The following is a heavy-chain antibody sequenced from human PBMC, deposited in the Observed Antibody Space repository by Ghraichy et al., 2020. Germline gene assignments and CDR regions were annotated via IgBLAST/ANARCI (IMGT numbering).Heavy chain of an antibody. CDR2: TYYRSKWYN. CDR3: ARISYSSSSVLARKENKYGMDV. J-gene: IGHJ6*02. CDR1: GDSVSSNSAA. D-gene: IGHD6-6*01. V-gene: IGHV6-1*01. Sequence: SQTLSLTCAISGDSVSSNSAAWNWIRQSPSRGLEWLGRTYYRSKWYNDYAVSVKSRITINPDTSKNQFSLQLNSVTPEDTAVYYCARISYSSSSVLARKENKYGMDVWGQGTTVTVSS.